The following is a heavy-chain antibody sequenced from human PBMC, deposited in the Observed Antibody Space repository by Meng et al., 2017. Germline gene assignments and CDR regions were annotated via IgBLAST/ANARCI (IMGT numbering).Heavy chain of an antibody. Sequence: LQRSRRGLWTPSGTGACPFAFSSGSTCRSNWWSSCRKPPGKGLEWIGEIYHSGRTNYNPSLKSRVTISVDKSKNQFSLKLSSVTAADTAVYYCARDRGAVAGTNFDYWGQGTLVTVSS. CDR3: ARDRGAVAGTNFDY. J-gene: IGHJ4*02. CDR1: SGSTCRSNW. CDR2: IYHSGRT. V-gene: IGHV4-4*02. D-gene: IGHD6-19*01.